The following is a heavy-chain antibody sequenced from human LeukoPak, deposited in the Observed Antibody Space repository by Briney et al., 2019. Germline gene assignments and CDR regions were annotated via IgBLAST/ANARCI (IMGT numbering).Heavy chain of an antibody. J-gene: IGHJ5*02. CDR3: AKGDAWFDP. CDR1: GFTFTTYG. Sequence: GGTLRLSCAASGFTFTTYGMSWVRQAPGKGLEWVSAISGSGGSTYYADSVKGRFTISRDNSKNTLYLQMNSLRAEDTAVYYCAKGDAWFDPWGQGTLVTVSS. CDR2: ISGSGGST. V-gene: IGHV3-23*01.